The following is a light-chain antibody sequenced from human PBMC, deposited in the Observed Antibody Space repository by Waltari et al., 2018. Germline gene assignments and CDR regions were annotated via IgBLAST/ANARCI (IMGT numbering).Light chain of an antibody. CDR3: LLYLGSGIFV. Sequence: QTVVTQEPSLSVSPGGRVTLSCALSSGPLSTTPSARWYQQTPGQPPRTLVYKANSRSSGVPDRFSGSILGNRAALTITGAQAEDESDYYCLLYLGSGIFVFGGGTKLTVL. J-gene: IGLJ3*02. CDR2: KAN. CDR1: SGPLSTTPS. V-gene: IGLV8-61*01.